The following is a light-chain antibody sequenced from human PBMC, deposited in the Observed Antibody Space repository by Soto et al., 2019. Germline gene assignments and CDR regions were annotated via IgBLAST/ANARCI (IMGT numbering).Light chain of an antibody. Sequence: DIVRTQSPDSLAVSLGERATINCRSSQTVLYSSNNRDYLAWYQQKPGQPPKLLIYWASARESGVPDRFSGSGSGTDFTLTISSLQAEDVAVYYCHQYYDSPLTFGGGTKVDIK. CDR3: HQYYDSPLT. J-gene: IGKJ4*01. CDR1: QTVLYSSNNRDY. CDR2: WAS. V-gene: IGKV4-1*01.